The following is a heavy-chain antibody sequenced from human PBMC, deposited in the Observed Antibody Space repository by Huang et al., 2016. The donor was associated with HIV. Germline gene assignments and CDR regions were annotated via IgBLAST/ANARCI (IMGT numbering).Heavy chain of an antibody. D-gene: IGHD2-2*01. V-gene: IGHV1-69*01. CDR3: ARESNIVVVPHTIKFFDY. J-gene: IGHJ4*02. CDR1: GGSFSNHV. CDR2: IIPIFGTT. Sequence: QVQLVQSGAEVKKPGSSVKVSCEASGGSFSNHVFSWVRQGPGQGLEWMGGIIPIFGTTNYAQKVQGRVTITADESTGTSYLELSSLRSEDTAVYFCARESNIVVVPHTIKFFDYWGQGTLVTVSS.